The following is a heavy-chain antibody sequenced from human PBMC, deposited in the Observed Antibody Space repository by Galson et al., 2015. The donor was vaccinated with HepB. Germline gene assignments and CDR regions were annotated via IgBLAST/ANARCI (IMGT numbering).Heavy chain of an antibody. CDR2: IWFDGTNK. J-gene: IGHJ2*01. CDR1: GFTFSSHG. Sequence: SLRLSCAASGFTFSSHGMHWVRQAPGKGLEWVAIIWFDGTNKYYEDSVKGRFTISRDNSKNTLYLQMSSLRVEDTAVYYCARDRKPDYWYFDLWGRGTLVTVSS. D-gene: IGHD1-14*01. CDR3: ARDRKPDYWYFDL. V-gene: IGHV3-33*01.